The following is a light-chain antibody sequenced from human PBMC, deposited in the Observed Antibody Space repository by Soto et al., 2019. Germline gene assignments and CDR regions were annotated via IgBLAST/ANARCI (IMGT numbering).Light chain of an antibody. J-gene: IGKJ1*01. CDR1: QYINNY. V-gene: IGKV1-5*01. Sequence: DIQMTLSASTLSASVGDRVTITCRASQYINNYLAWYQQRPGVPPKLLIYDASSVESGVPSRFSGSGSGTEFTLTISSLQPDDFATYYCQQYNNYFRTFGQGTKVDIK. CDR2: DAS. CDR3: QQYNNYFRT.